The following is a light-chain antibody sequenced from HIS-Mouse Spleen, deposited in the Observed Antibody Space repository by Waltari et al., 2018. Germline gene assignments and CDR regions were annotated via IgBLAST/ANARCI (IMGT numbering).Light chain of an antibody. V-gene: IGLV2-23*02. CDR1: SSDVGSYNL. CDR3: CSYAGSSTWV. J-gene: IGLJ3*02. CDR2: EVS. Sequence: QSALTQPASVSGSPGQSITISCTGTSSDVGSYNLVSWYQQHPGNAPTRMIYEVSKRPSGVSNRFSGSKSGNTASLTISGLQAEDEADYYCCSYAGSSTWVFGGGTKLTVL.